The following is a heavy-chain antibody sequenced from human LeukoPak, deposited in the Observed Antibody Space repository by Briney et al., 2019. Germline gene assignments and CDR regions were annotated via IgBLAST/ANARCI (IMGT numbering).Heavy chain of an antibody. CDR2: ISISGTTI. CDR3: ARDATYYYDSSGYYPPEYFQH. CDR1: GFTFSTYE. Sequence: PGGSLRLSCAASGFTFSTYEMNWVRQAPGKGLEWVSYISISGTTIYYADSVKGRFTISRDNAKNSLYLQMNSLRVEDMAVYYCARDATYYYDSSGYYPPEYFQHWGQGTLVTVSS. V-gene: IGHV3-48*03. D-gene: IGHD3-22*01. J-gene: IGHJ1*01.